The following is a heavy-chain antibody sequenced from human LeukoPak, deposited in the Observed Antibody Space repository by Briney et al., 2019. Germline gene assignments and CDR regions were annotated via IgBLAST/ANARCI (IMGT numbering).Heavy chain of an antibody. CDR2: INPNSGGT. D-gene: IGHD3-22*01. J-gene: IGHJ4*02. CDR3: AASYYDSNGYDYYFDY. Sequence: ASVKVSCKASGYTFTGYYMHWVRQAPGQGLEWMGWINPNSGGTNYAQKFQGRVTMTRDTSISTAYMELSRLRSDDTAVYYCAASYYDSNGYDYYFDYWGQGTLVTVSS. V-gene: IGHV1-2*02. CDR1: GYTFTGYY.